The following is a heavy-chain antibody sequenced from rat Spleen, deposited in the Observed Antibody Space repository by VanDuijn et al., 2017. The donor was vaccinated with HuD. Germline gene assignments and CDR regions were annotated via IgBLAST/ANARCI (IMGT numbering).Heavy chain of an antibody. CDR2: TWIDGNT. Sequence: QVQLKESGPGLVQPSQTLSLTCTVSGFSLNSYHINWVRQPPGKGLEWMGVTWIDGNTAYNSLLKSRLSISRDTSKSQVFLKVNSLQTDDTAIYYCTRSPYNNYVMDAWGQGASVTVSS. V-gene: IGHV2-43*01. D-gene: IGHD1-10*01. J-gene: IGHJ4*01. CDR3: TRSPYNNYVMDA. CDR1: GFSLNSYH.